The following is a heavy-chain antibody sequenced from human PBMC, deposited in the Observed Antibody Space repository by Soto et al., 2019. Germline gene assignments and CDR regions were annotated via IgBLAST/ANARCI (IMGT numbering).Heavy chain of an antibody. CDR3: AGQGGSRLNWFDP. CDR1: GFTFSSYS. V-gene: IGHV3-48*01. D-gene: IGHD6-13*01. J-gene: IGHJ5*02. CDR2: ISSSSSTI. Sequence: GGSLRLSCAASGFTFSSYSMNWVRQAPGKGLEWVSYISSSSSTIYYADSVKGRFTISRDNAKNSLYLQMNSLRAEDTAVYYCAGQGGSRLNWFDPWGQGTLVTLSS.